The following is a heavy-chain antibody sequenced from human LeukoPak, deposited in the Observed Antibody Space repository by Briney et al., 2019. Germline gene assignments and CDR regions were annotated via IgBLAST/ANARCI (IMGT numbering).Heavy chain of an antibody. V-gene: IGHV4-61*05. Sequence: SETLSLSCTVSGGSISSSSYYWGWIRQPPGKGLEWIGYIHSSGSMSSNPSLKSRVAMSIDTSKKQVSLRLNSVTPTDTAVYYCARGYYFGLDVWGLGTTVTVSS. J-gene: IGHJ6*02. CDR1: GGSISSSSYY. CDR3: ARGYYFGLDV. CDR2: IHSSGSM.